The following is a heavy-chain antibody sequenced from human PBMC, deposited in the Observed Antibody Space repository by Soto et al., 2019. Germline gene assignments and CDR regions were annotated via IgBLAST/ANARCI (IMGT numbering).Heavy chain of an antibody. J-gene: IGHJ6*02. Sequence: GGSLRLSCAASGFTFSSYSMNWVRQAPGKGLEWVSSISSSSSYIYYADSVKGRFTISRDNAKNSLYLQMNSLRAEDTAVYYCARARLVGELSNRHRMYYYYGMDVWGQGTTVTVSS. CDR2: ISSSSSYI. V-gene: IGHV3-21*01. D-gene: IGHD3-10*01. CDR3: ARARLVGELSNRHRMYYYYGMDV. CDR1: GFTFSSYS.